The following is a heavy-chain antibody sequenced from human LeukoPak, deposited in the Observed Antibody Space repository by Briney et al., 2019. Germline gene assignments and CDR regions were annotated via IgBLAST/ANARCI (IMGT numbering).Heavy chain of an antibody. CDR1: GYIFTYYW. CDR2: IYPDDSDT. V-gene: IGHV5-51*01. J-gene: IGHJ4*02. CDR3: ARGAPIFYYFES. Sequence: GESLKISCKTSGYIFTYYWIGWVRQVPGKGLELMGIIYPDDSDTRYSPSFQGQVTISADKSTSTAYLQWSSLKASDNAMYYCARGAPIFYYFESWGQGTLVSVSA.